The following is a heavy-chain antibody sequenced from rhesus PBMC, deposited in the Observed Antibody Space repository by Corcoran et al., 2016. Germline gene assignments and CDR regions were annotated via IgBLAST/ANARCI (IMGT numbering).Heavy chain of an antibody. CDR2: IYGRGGDT. Sequence: QVQLQESGPGLVKPSETLSLTCAVSGGSISDDYYWSWIRQPPGKGLEWIGYIYGRGGDTNYKPARKNRGTITKDTSNNRFSLNLIAVTAADNDMYYCARRCGTSFDYWGQGVLVTVSS. V-gene: IGHV4-106*01. D-gene: IGHD4-29*01. CDR1: GGSISDDYY. J-gene: IGHJ4*01. CDR3: ARRCGTSFDY.